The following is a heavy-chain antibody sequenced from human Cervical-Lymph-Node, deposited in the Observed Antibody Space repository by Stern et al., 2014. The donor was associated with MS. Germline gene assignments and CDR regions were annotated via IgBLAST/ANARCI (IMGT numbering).Heavy chain of an antibody. Sequence: VQLVESGGGVVQPGRFLRLSCAASGFIFKNYGMHWVRQAPGKGLEWVAVISYDGSDKYYADSVKGRFTISRDNSKNTLYLQMSSLKSEDMAVYYCAKAVGAHNWFDPWGQGTLVTVSS. D-gene: IGHD1-26*01. CDR2: ISYDGSDK. J-gene: IGHJ5*02. V-gene: IGHV3-30*18. CDR1: GFIFKNYG. CDR3: AKAVGAHNWFDP.